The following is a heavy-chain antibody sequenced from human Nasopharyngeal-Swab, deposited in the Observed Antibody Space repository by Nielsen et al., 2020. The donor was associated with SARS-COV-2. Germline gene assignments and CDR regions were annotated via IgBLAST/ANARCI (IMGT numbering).Heavy chain of an antibody. V-gene: IGHV4-59*01. D-gene: IGHD3-3*01. Sequence: SETLSLTCTVSGGSISSYYWSWIRQPPGKGLEWIGYIYYSGSTNYNPSLKSRVTISVDTSKNQFSLKLSPVTAADTAVYYCARGGRGIFGVVTNFDYWGQGTLVTVSS. J-gene: IGHJ4*02. CDR2: IYYSGST. CDR3: ARGGRGIFGVVTNFDY. CDR1: GGSISSYY.